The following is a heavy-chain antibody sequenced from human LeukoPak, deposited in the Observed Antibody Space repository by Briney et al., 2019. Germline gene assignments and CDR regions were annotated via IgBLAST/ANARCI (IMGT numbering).Heavy chain of an antibody. CDR2: ISSSSRTI. CDR1: GFTFSSYS. J-gene: IGHJ5*02. V-gene: IGHV3-48*01. CDR3: VRAPCSGGSCYSS. Sequence: PGGSLRLSCAASGFTFSSYSMNWVRQAPGKGLEWVSYISSSSRTIYYADSVKGRFTISRDNAKNSLYLQMNSLRAEDTAVYYCVRAPCSGGSCYSSWGQGTLVTVSS. D-gene: IGHD2-15*01.